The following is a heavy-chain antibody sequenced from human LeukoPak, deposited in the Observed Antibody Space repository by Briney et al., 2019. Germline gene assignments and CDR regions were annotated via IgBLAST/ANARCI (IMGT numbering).Heavy chain of an antibody. J-gene: IGHJ3*01. CDR2: IKENGNEQ. CDR1: GLTFSSSW. V-gene: IGHV3-7*01. D-gene: IGHD1-14*01. Sequence: PGGSLRLSCAVSGLTFSSSWMDWVRQAPGKGPEWVAHIKENGNEQYYADSVKGRFTISRDNVKQSLGLQMSSLRVEDTAVYYCARGPGDFDGSDFWGQGTMVTVSS. CDR3: ARGPGDFDGSDF.